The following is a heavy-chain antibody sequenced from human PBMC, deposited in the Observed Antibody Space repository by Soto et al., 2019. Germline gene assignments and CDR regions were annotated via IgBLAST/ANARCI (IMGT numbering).Heavy chain of an antibody. D-gene: IGHD1-20*01. CDR2: TYYRSKWYN. V-gene: IGHV6-1*01. Sequence: PSQTLSLTCAISGDSVSSNSAAWNWIRQSPSRGLEWLGRTYYRSKWYNDYAVSVKSRITINPDTSKNQFSLQLNSVTPEDTAVYYCARGLYNRNLGYLYYGMDVWGQGTTVTVSS. J-gene: IGHJ6*02. CDR3: ARGLYNRNLGYLYYGMDV. CDR1: GDSVSSNSAA.